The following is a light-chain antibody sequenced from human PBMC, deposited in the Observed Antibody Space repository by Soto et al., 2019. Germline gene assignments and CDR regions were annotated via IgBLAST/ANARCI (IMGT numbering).Light chain of an antibody. CDR1: QGISSY. CDR3: QQLNSYPLT. J-gene: IGKJ4*02. CDR2: AAS. V-gene: IGKV1-9*01. Sequence: DIQLTQSPSFLSASVGDRVTITCRASQGISSYLAWYQQKPGKAPKLLIYAASTVQSGVPSRFSGSGSGTEFTLTISSLQPEDFETDYCQQLNSYPLTFGGGTKVEIK.